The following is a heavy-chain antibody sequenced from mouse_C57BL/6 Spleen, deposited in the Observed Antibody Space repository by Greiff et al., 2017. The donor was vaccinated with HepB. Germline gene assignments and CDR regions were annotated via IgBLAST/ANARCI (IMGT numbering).Heavy chain of an antibody. V-gene: IGHV1-81*01. Sequence: VQLQQSGAELARPGASVKLSCKASGYTFTSYGISGVKQRTGQGLEWIGEIYPRSGNTYYNEKFKGKATLTADKSSSTAYMELRSLTSEDSAVYFCASVDSSGLAWFAYCGQGTLVTVSA. D-gene: IGHD3-2*02. J-gene: IGHJ3*01. CDR2: IYPRSGNT. CDR3: ASVDSSGLAWFAY. CDR1: GYTFTSYG.